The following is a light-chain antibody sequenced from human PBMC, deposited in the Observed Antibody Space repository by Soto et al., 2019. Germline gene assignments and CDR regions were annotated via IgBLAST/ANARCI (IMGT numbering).Light chain of an antibody. J-gene: IGKJ1*01. CDR3: QQYGSSRT. CDR1: QSIVLA. CDR2: GAS. Sequence: EIVLTQSPATLSLSPGERATLSCRASQSIVLAIAWYQHKPGQAPRLLIYGASTRATGIPNRFSGSGSGTDFTLTISRLEPEDFAVYYCQQYGSSRTFGQGTKVDIK. V-gene: IGKV3-20*01.